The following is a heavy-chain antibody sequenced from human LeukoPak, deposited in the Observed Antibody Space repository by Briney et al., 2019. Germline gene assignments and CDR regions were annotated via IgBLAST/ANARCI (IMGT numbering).Heavy chain of an antibody. CDR2: ISSSSNYI. CDR1: GFTFSSYN. Sequence: GGSLRLSCAASGFTFSSYNMNWVRQAPGKGLEWVSSISSSSNYIYYADSVKGRFTISRDNAKNSVYLQVNSLKAEDTALYYCARESGSPDYWGQGTLVTVSS. J-gene: IGHJ4*02. CDR3: ARESGSPDY. D-gene: IGHD3-10*01. V-gene: IGHV3-21*01.